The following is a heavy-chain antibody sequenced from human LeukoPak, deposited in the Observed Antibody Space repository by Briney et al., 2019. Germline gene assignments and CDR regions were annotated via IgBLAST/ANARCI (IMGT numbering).Heavy chain of an antibody. V-gene: IGHV4-38-2*02. Sequence: SETLSLTCTVSGYSIRSGYYWGWIRQPPGKGLEWIGSIDHSGSTYYILSLKSRVTISVDTSKNQFSLKLSSVTAVDTAVYYCARDLSYCSGGSCYSSGYWGQGTLVTVSS. CDR3: ARDLSYCSGGSCYSSGY. CDR2: IDHSGST. CDR1: GYSIRSGYY. J-gene: IGHJ4*02. D-gene: IGHD2-15*01.